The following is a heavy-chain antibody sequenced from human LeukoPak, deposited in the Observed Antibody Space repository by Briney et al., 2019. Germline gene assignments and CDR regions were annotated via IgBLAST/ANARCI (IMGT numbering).Heavy chain of an antibody. CDR2: FDPGDSDA. J-gene: IGHJ6*02. Sequence: GEPLQISCKGSGYHFANYWIGWVRQMPGKGLEWMGIFDPGDSDARYSPSFQGQVTVSADKSISTAYLQWSSLKASDTAMYYCARHFRARIRTGPRGYGMDVWGQGTAVSVSS. CDR3: ARHFRARIRTGPRGYGMDV. V-gene: IGHV5-51*01. D-gene: IGHD1-14*01. CDR1: GYHFANYW.